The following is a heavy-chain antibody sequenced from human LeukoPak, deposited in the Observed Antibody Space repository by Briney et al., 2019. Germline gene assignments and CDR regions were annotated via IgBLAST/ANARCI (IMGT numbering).Heavy chain of an antibody. V-gene: IGHV3-23*01. Sequence: GGSLRLSCAASGFTFSSYGMSWVRQAPGKGLEWVSAISGSGGSTYYADSVKGRFTISRGNSKNSLYLKMNSLRAEDTAVYYCATRQNYYDSREDYWGQGTLVTVSS. CDR2: ISGSGGST. CDR3: ATRQNYYDSREDY. D-gene: IGHD3-22*01. CDR1: GFTFSSYG. J-gene: IGHJ4*02.